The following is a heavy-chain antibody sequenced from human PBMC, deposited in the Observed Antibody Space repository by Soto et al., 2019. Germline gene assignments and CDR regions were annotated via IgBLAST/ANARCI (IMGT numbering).Heavy chain of an antibody. CDR2: VSHDGTSQ. CDR3: ARPPLGISMKLVGFEI. Sequence: LVESGGGVVQPGRSLRLSCEASGFTFRSYAMHWVRQAPGKGPEWVAVVSHDGTSQYHADSVKGRFFISRDNSRNRLYLQMNTLRVEDTAVYYCARPPLGISMKLVGFEIWGQGTAVTVSS. V-gene: IGHV3-30-3*01. CDR1: GFTFRSYA. D-gene: IGHD3-22*01. J-gene: IGHJ3*02.